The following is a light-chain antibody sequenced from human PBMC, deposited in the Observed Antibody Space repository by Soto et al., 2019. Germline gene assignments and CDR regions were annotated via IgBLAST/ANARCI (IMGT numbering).Light chain of an antibody. Sequence: EVVMTQSPATLSVSPGERATLSCRASQSVGSDLAWYQQKPGQAPRLLIYGASTRATGIPARFSGSGSGTEFTLTISSLQSEDFAVYYCQQYNNWPPWTFGQGTQVDIK. CDR3: QQYNNWPPWT. CDR2: GAS. CDR1: QSVGSD. J-gene: IGKJ1*01. V-gene: IGKV3-15*01.